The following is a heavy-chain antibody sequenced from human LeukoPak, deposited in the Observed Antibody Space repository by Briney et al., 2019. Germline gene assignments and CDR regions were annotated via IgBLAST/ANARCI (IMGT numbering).Heavy chain of an antibody. CDR2: ISAYNGNT. CDR3: ARDSGSPPRWLGQYDAFDI. CDR1: GYTFTSCG. V-gene: IGHV1-18*01. Sequence: GASVKVSCKASGYTFTSCGISWVRQAPGQGLEWMGWISAYNGNTNYAQKLQGRVTMTTDTSTSTAYMELRSLRSDDTAVYYCARDSGSPPRWLGQYDAFDIWGQGTMVSVSS. D-gene: IGHD5-24*01. J-gene: IGHJ3*02.